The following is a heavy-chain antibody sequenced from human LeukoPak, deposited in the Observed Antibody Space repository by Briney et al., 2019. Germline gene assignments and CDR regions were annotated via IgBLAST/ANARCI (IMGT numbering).Heavy chain of an antibody. CDR3: ARDERGVGATFDY. CDR1: GGTFSSYA. J-gene: IGHJ4*02. Sequence: SVKVSCKASGGTFSSYAISWVRQAPGQGLEWMGGIIPIFGTANYAQKFQGRVTITADESTSTAYMELSSLRSEDTAVYYCARDERGVGATFDYWGQGTPVTVSS. D-gene: IGHD1-26*01. CDR2: IIPIFGTA. V-gene: IGHV1-69*13.